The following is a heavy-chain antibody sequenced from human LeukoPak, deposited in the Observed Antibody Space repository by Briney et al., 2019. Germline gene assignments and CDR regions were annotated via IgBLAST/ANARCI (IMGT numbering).Heavy chain of an antibody. D-gene: IGHD6-19*01. CDR1: GFTFSSLA. Sequence: GASLRLSCAASGFTFSSLAMSWVCQAAGKGLEWVSAISGSGGSTYYADSVKGRFTISRDNSKNALYLQMNSLRAEDTAVYYSAKGPPSSGFHWGQGTLVTVSS. V-gene: IGHV3-23*01. CDR2: ISGSGGST. J-gene: IGHJ4*02. CDR3: AKGPPSSGFH.